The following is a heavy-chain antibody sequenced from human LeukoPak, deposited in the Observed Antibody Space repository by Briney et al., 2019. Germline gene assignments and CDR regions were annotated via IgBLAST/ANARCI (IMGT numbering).Heavy chain of an antibody. CDR3: ARAPSHKFGSWKPSDY. D-gene: IGHD6-13*01. Sequence: SQTLSLTCTVSGGSISSGDYYWSWIRQPPGKGLEWIGYIYYSGSTYYNPSLKSRVTISVDTSKNQFSLKLSSVTAADTAVYYCARAPSHKFGSWKPSDYWGQGTLVTVSS. V-gene: IGHV4-30-4*08. CDR1: GGSISSGDYY. CDR2: IYYSGST. J-gene: IGHJ4*02.